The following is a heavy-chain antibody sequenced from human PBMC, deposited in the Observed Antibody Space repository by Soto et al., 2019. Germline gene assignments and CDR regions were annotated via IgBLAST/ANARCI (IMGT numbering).Heavy chain of an antibody. CDR1: GFIFSNYA. J-gene: IGHJ4*02. CDR3: ARESEDLTSNFDY. Sequence: GGSLRLSCAASGFIFSNYAMSWVRQAPGKGLQWVSGITSGGSAYYADSVKGRFTISRDNSKNTLYLQMNSRRAEDTAVYYCARESEDLTSNFDYWGQGTLVTVSS. V-gene: IGHV3-23*01. CDR2: ITSGGSA.